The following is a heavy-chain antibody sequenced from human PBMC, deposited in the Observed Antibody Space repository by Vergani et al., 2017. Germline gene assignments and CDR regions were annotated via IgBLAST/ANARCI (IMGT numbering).Heavy chain of an antibody. CDR3: ARLSYDTTPYLQGGYDC. Sequence: QLVESGGGLVPPGGSLRLSCAASGFSFSTYSMNWVRQAPGKGLEWVSAISARYPSTYYADSVKGRFTISRDNSKNMLYLQMNSLRAEDTAVYYCARLSYDTTPYLQGGYDCWGQGTMVSVSS. D-gene: IGHD3-22*01. CDR1: GFSFSTYS. V-gene: IGHV3-23*04. J-gene: IGHJ4*02. CDR2: ISARYPST.